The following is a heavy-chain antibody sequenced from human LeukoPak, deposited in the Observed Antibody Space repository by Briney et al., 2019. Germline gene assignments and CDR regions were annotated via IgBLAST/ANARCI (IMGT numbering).Heavy chain of an antibody. V-gene: IGHV3-74*01. CDR2: INTDGSYT. Sequence: PGGSLRLSCAASGFTFSSYWMYWVRQAPGKGLVWVSRINTDGSYTNYADSVKGRFTISRDNAKNMLYLQMNSLGAEDTAVYYCVRDPNWGNDHWGQGILVTVSS. J-gene: IGHJ4*02. D-gene: IGHD7-27*01. CDR3: VRDPNWGNDH. CDR1: GFTFSSYW.